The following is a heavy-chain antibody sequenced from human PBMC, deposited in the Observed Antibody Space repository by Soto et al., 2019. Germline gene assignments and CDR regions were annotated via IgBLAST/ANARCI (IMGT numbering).Heavy chain of an antibody. D-gene: IGHD3-10*01. V-gene: IGHV3-30-3*01. Sequence: ESGGGVVQPGRSLRLSCAASGFTFSPYAMHWVRQAPGKGLEWVALLSSDGSDKYYADSVKGRFTISRDNSKNTLYLQMNSLRAEDTAVYYCARDLGGSMDVWGQGTTVTVSS. CDR2: LSSDGSDK. CDR1: GFTFSPYA. CDR3: ARDLGGSMDV. J-gene: IGHJ6*02.